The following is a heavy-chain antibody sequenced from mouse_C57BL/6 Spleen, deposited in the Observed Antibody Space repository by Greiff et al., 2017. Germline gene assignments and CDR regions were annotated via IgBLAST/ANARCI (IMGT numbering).Heavy chain of an antibody. CDR1: GYAFSSYW. V-gene: IGHV1-80*01. CDR3: ARGGANWDVSWFAY. D-gene: IGHD4-1*01. CDR2: IYPGDGDT. J-gene: IGHJ3*01. Sequence: QVHVKQSGAELVKPGASVKISCKASGYAFSSYWMNWVKQRPGKGLEWIGQIYPGDGDTNYNGKFKGKATLTADKSSSTAYMQLSSLTSEDSAVYFCARGGANWDVSWFAYWGQGTLVTVSA.